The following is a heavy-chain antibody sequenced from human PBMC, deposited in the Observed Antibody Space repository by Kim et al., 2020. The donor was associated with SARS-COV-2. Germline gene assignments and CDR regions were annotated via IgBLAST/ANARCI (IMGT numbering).Heavy chain of an antibody. V-gene: IGHV1-69*01. J-gene: IGHJ5*02. CDR3: ARETKYNWNRVGFDP. Sequence: QKFQGRVTITADESTSTAYMGLSSLRSEDTAVYYCARETKYNWNRVGFDPWGQGTLVTVSS. D-gene: IGHD1-1*01.